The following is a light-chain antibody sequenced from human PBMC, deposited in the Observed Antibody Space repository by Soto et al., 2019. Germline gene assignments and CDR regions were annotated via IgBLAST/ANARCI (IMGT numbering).Light chain of an antibody. J-gene: IGLJ1*01. CDR3: SSYTSSSTYV. V-gene: IGLV2-14*01. Sequence: QSVLTQPASVSGSPGQSITISCTGTSSDVGGYNYVSWYQQHPSKAPKLMNYDVTNRPSGVSKHLSCSKTGNTASLTISRLQAEDEADYYCSSYTSSSTYVFGTGTKVTVL. CDR2: DVT. CDR1: SSDVGGYNY.